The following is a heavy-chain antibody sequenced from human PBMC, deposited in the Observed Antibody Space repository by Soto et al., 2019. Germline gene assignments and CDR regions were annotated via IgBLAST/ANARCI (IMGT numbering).Heavy chain of an antibody. J-gene: IGHJ6*02. D-gene: IGHD6-13*01. CDR3: TTLPPQQLVHYGMDV. V-gene: IGHV3-15*07. CDR2: IKSKTDGGTP. CDR1: GFTFSNAW. Sequence: GGSLRLSCAASGFTFSNAWMNWVRQAPGKGLEWVGRIKSKTDGGTPDYAAPVKGRFTISRDASKNTLYLQMNSLKTEDTAVYYCTTLPPQQLVHYGMDVWGQGTTVTVSS.